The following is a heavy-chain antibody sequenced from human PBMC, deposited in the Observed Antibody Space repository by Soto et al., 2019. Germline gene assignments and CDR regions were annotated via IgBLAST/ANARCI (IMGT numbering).Heavy chain of an antibody. V-gene: IGHV4-39*01. CDR2: IYYSGST. Sequence: QLQLQESGPGLVKPSETLSLTCTVSGGSISSSSYYWGWIRQPPGKGLEWIGSIYYSGSTYYNPSLKSRVTISVDTSKNQFSLKLSSVTAADTAVYYCARAGAYDWFDPWGQGTLVTVSS. D-gene: IGHD2-21*01. CDR1: GGSISSSSYY. CDR3: ARAGAYDWFDP. J-gene: IGHJ5*02.